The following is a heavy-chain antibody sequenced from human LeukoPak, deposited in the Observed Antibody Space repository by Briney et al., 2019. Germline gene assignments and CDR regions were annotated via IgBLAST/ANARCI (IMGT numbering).Heavy chain of an antibody. J-gene: IGHJ4*02. Sequence: SETLSLTCTVSGGSISSSSYYWGWIRQPPGKGLEWIGSIYYSGSPYYNPSLKSRVTISVDTSKKQFSLKLSSVTAADTAVYYCARGRGYYGSSWYRDWGQGTLVTVSS. V-gene: IGHV4-39*01. CDR1: GGSISSSSYY. CDR2: IYYSGSP. CDR3: ARGRGYYGSSWYRD. D-gene: IGHD6-13*01.